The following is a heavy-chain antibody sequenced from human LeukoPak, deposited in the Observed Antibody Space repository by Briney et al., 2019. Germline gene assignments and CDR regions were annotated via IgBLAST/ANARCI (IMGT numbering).Heavy chain of an antibody. CDR3: ARAARWLQSSGAFDI. V-gene: IGHV3-53*04. CDR2: IYSGGST. CDR1: GFTVSSNY. D-gene: IGHD5-24*01. Sequence: GGSLRLSCAASGFTVSSNYMSWVRQAPGKGLEGVSVIYSGGSTYYADSVKGRFTISRHNSKNTLYLQMDSLRAEDTAVYYCARAARWLQSSGAFDIWGQGTMVTVSS. J-gene: IGHJ3*02.